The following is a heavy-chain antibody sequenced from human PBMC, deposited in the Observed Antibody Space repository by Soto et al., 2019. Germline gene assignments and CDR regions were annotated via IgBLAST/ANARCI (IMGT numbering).Heavy chain of an antibody. D-gene: IGHD5-18*01. J-gene: IGHJ4*02. CDR2: INSNGSGT. CDR1: GFTFSSYW. Sequence: EVQLVESGGGLVQPGGSLRLSCAASGFTFSSYWMHWVRQAPGKGLVWVSRINSNGSGTSYADSVKGRFTIPRDNAKNTLYLQMNSLRAEDTAVYYCGRVGGYNYVIDYWGQGTLVTVSS. V-gene: IGHV3-74*01. CDR3: GRVGGYNYVIDY.